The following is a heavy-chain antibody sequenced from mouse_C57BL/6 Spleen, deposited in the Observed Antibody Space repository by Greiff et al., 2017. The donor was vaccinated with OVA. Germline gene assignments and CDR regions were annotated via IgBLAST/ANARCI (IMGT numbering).Heavy chain of an antibody. CDR2: INPNNGGT. Sequence: EVQLQQSGPELVKPGASVKMSCKASGYTFTDYNMHWVKQSHGKSLEWIGYINPNNGGTSYNQKFKGKATLTVNKSSSTAYMELRSLTSEDSAVYYCAPITTVVAEDYAMDYWGQGTSVTVSS. D-gene: IGHD1-1*01. CDR3: APITTVVAEDYAMDY. J-gene: IGHJ4*01. V-gene: IGHV1-22*01. CDR1: GYTFTDYN.